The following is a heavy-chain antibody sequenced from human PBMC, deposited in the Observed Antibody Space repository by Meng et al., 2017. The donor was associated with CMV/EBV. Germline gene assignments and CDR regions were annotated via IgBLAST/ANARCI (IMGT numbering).Heavy chain of an antibody. Sequence: GGSLRLSCKGSGYSFTSYWIGWVRQMPGKGLEWMGIIYPGDSDTRYSRSFQGQVTISADKSISTAYLQWSSLKASDTAMYYCARLGGVPAAGVIYRGHWFDHWGQGTLVTVSS. J-gene: IGHJ5*02. CDR3: ARLGGVPAAGVIYRGHWFDH. V-gene: IGHV5-51*01. D-gene: IGHD2-2*01. CDR1: GYSFTSYW. CDR2: IYPGDSDT.